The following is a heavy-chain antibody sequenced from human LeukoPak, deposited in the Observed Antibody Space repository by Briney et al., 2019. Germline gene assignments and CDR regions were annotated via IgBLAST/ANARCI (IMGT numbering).Heavy chain of an antibody. D-gene: IGHD3-16*02. CDR1: GGSFSGYY. Sequence: ETLSLTCAVYGGSFSGYYWSWVRQAPGKGLEWVGRIKSKTDGGTTDYAAPVKGRFTISRDDSKNTLYLQMNSLKTEDTAVYYCTTVSSYDYVWGSYRYLGYWGQGTLVTVSS. CDR2: IKSKTDGGTT. CDR3: TTVSSYDYVWGSYRYLGY. V-gene: IGHV3-15*01. J-gene: IGHJ4*02.